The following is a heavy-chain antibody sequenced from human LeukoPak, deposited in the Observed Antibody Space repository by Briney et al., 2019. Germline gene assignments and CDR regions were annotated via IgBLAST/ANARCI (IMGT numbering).Heavy chain of an antibody. CDR3: AKIECNDVGCNSWRFDF. CDR2: IKKDGSAQ. Sequence: GGSLRLSCEASGFTFSNYWMSWVRQAPGKGREWVVNIKKDGSAQYYVDSVRGRFIISRDNAKSSHFLHMNGLRDEDTAVYYCAKIECNDVGCNSWRFDFWGQGILVTVSS. V-gene: IGHV3-7*01. D-gene: IGHD3-3*01. J-gene: IGHJ4*02. CDR1: GFTFSNYW.